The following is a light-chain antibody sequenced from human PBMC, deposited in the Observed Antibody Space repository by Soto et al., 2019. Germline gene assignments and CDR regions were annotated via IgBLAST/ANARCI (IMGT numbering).Light chain of an antibody. CDR3: QQYKDWYT. CDR1: QSVGSN. V-gene: IGKV3-15*01. J-gene: IGKJ2*01. Sequence: EIVMTQSPATLSVSPGERATRSCRASQSVGSNLAWYQHRPGQAPRLLILGASTRDNGVPARFSGSGSGTEFTLTISGLQSEDSAVYYCQQYKDWYTFGQGTKLQIK. CDR2: GAS.